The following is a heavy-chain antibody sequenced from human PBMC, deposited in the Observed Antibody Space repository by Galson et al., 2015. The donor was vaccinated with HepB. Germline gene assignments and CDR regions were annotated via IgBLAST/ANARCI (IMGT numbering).Heavy chain of an antibody. J-gene: IGHJ3*02. D-gene: IGHD1-14*01. CDR1: GFTFSTYG. Sequence: SLRLSCAASGFTFSTYGMNWVRQAPGKGLEWVSYISSSSSTRFYADSVKGRFTSSRDNAKSSLALQMNSLRDEDTAVYYCARDGATTGHAFDIWGQGTMVTASS. V-gene: IGHV3-48*02. CDR3: ARDGATTGHAFDI. CDR2: ISSSSSTR.